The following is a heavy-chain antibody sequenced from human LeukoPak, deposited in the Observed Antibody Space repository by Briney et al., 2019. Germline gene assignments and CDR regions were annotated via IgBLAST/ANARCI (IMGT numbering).Heavy chain of an antibody. CDR1: GFTFSSYA. J-gene: IGHJ6*02. CDR3: ATSHVLRFLEWLSPGRYYYYGMDV. Sequence: PGGSLRLSCAASGFTFSSYAMSWVRQAPGKGLEWVSAISGSGGSTYYADSVKGRFTISRDNSKNTLYLQMNSLRAEDTAVYYCATSHVLRFLEWLSPGRYYYYGMDVWGQGTTVTVSS. D-gene: IGHD3-3*01. V-gene: IGHV3-23*01. CDR2: ISGSGGST.